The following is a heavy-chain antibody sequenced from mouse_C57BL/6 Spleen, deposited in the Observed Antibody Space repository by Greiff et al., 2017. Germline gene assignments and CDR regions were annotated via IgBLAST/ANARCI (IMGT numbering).Heavy chain of an antibody. CDR3: ARSLMDY. D-gene: IGHD6-1*01. CDR2: IYPGDGDT. J-gene: IGHJ4*01. Sequence: QVQLKQSGPELVKPGASVKISCKASGYAFSSSWMNWVKQRPGKGLEWIGRIYPGDGDTNYNGKFKGKATLTADKSASTAYMQLSSLTSEDSAVYFCARSLMDYWGQGTSVTVSS. CDR1: GYAFSSSW. V-gene: IGHV1-82*01.